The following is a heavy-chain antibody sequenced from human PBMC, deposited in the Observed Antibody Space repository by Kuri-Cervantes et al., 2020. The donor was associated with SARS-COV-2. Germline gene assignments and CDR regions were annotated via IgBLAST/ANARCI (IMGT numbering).Heavy chain of an antibody. CDR1: GYTFTGYR. CDR3: ARISSGSVLRFLEWSAEDAFDI. CDR2: INPNSGGT. J-gene: IGHJ3*02. Sequence: ASVKVSCKASGYTFTGYRMHWVRQAPGQGLEWMGWINPNSGGTNYAQKFQGRVTMTRDTSISTAYMELSRLRSDDTAVYYCARISSGSVLRFLEWSAEDAFDIWGQGTMVTVSS. V-gene: IGHV1-2*02. D-gene: IGHD3-3*01.